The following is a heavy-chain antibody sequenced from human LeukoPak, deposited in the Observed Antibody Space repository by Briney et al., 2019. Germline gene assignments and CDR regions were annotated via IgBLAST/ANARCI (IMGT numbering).Heavy chain of an antibody. CDR3: AKSQGSGYYRGHIDY. CDR1: EFTFNNYA. D-gene: IGHD3-22*01. Sequence: GGSLRLSCAASEFTFNNYAMSWVRQAPGKGLEWVSGISGSGGSTYYGDSVKGRFTISRDNSKNTLYLQMNSLRAEGTAVYYCAKSQGSGYYRGHIDYWGQGTLVTVSA. V-gene: IGHV3-23*01. CDR2: ISGSGGST. J-gene: IGHJ4*02.